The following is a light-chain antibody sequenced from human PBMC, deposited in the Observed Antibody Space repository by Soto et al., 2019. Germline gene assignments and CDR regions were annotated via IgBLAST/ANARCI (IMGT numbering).Light chain of an antibody. V-gene: IGKV3-11*01. J-gene: IGKJ4*01. Sequence: EIVLTQSPDTLSLSPGEIVTLSCRASQSVRSERLAWYQQKPGQAPRLLIYDASNRATGIQARFSGSGSGTELTLTIRSLEPEDFAVYYCQQRSNWPTFGGGTKVDIK. CDR3: QQRSNWPT. CDR2: DAS. CDR1: QSVRSER.